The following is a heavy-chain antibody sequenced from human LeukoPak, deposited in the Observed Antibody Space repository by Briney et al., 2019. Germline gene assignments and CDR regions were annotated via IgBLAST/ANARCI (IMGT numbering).Heavy chain of an antibody. CDR2: IYSGGST. V-gene: IGHV3-66*01. Sequence: GGSLRLSCAASGFTVSSNHMSWVRQAPWKGLEWVSVIYSGGSTNYAESVKGRFTISRDNSKNTLYLQMNSLRAEDTAVYYCAVTATSFDYWGQGTLVTVSS. J-gene: IGHJ4*02. CDR1: GFTVSSNH. CDR3: AVTATSFDY. D-gene: IGHD2-21*02.